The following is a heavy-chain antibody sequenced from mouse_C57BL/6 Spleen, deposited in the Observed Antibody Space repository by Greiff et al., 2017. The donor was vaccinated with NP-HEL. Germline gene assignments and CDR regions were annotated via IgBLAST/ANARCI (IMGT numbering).Heavy chain of an antibody. CDR2: IDPENGDT. V-gene: IGHV14-4*01. CDR1: GFNIKDDY. CDR3: TTPYYGGFAY. D-gene: IGHD2-10*01. Sequence: EVKLQESGAELVRPGASVKLSCTASGFNIKDDYMHWVKQRPEQGLEWIGRIDPENGDTEYASKFQGKATITADTSSNTAYLQLSSLTSEDTAVYYCTTPYYGGFAYWGQGTLVTVSA. J-gene: IGHJ3*01.